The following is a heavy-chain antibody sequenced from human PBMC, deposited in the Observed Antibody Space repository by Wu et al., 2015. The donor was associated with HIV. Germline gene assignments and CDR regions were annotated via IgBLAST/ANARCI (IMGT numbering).Heavy chain of an antibody. CDR1: GYTFTGYY. Sequence: QVQLVQSGAEVKKPGASVKVSCKASGYTFTGYYMHWVRQAPGQGLEWMGWINPNSGGTNYAQKFQGRVTMTRDTSISTAYMELSRLRSDDTAVYYCAREQDDYSNYEGKWFDPGAREPWSPSPQ. CDR2: INPNSGGT. J-gene: IGHJ5*02. V-gene: IGHV1-2*02. CDR3: AREQDDYSNYEGKWFDP. D-gene: IGHD4-11*01.